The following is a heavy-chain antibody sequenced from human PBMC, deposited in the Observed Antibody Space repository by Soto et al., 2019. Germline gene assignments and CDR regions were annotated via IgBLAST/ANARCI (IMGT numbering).Heavy chain of an antibody. CDR1: GGSFSGYY. CDR3: ARDTYDSSGAFDI. J-gene: IGHJ3*02. V-gene: IGHV4-34*01. CDR2: INHSGST. Sequence: QVQLQQWGAGLLKPSETLSLTCAVYGGSFSGYYWSWIRQPPGKGLEWIGEINHSGSTNYNPSLKSRVXXSXDXXKNQFSLKLSSVTAADTAVYYCARDTYDSSGAFDIWGQGTMVTVSS. D-gene: IGHD3-22*01.